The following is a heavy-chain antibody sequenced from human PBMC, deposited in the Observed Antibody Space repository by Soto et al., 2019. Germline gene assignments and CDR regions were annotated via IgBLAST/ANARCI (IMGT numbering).Heavy chain of an antibody. CDR1: GFTFSLFG. J-gene: IGHJ4*02. CDR2: IWYDGSKK. Sequence: VQLVESGGGVVQPGRSLRLSCAASGFTFSLFGMHWVRQAPGKGLEWVAVIWYDGSKKYYADSVKGRFTISRDNSNNMLHLEMNSLRAEDTAVYYCARVHGGSGTFPPLYWGQGTLVTVSS. D-gene: IGHD3-10*01. V-gene: IGHV3-33*01. CDR3: ARVHGGSGTFPPLY.